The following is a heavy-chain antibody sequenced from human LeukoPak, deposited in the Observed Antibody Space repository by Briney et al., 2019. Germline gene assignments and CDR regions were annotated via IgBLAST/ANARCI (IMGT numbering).Heavy chain of an antibody. J-gene: IGHJ4*02. V-gene: IGHV4-59*08. CDR3: ARLAFKSMAAAVY. CDR1: GGSISSYY. CDR2: IYYSGST. D-gene: IGHD6-13*01. Sequence: SETLSLTCTVSGGSISSYYWSWIRQPPGKGLEWIGYIYYSGSTNYNPSLKSRVTISVDTSKNQFSLKLSSVTAADTAVYYCARLAFKSMAAAVYWGQGTLVTVSS.